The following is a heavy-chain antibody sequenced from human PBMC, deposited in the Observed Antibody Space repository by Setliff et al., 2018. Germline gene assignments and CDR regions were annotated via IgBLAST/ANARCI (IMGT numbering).Heavy chain of an antibody. CDR1: GGTLSSYA. D-gene: IGHD1-26*01. V-gene: IGHV1-69*13. Sequence: GASVKVSCKASGGTLSSYAISWVRQAPGQGLEWMGRIIPIFGTANYAQKFQGRVTITADESTSTAYMELSSLRSEDTAVYYCARDFRGTVVGDAFDIWGQGTMVTV. CDR3: ARDFRGTVVGDAFDI. J-gene: IGHJ3*02. CDR2: IIPIFGTA.